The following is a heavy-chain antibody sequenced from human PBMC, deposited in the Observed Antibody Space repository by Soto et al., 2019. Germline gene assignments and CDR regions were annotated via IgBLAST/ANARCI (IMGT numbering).Heavy chain of an antibody. CDR1: GFTFSSYS. CDR2: ISSSSSYI. Sequence: GGSLRLSCAASGFTFSSYSMNWVRQAPGKGLEWVSSISSSSSYIYYADSVKGRFTISRDNAKNSLYLQMNSLRAEDTAVYYCARVGSGYVPGDYYYYYMDVWGKGTTVTVSS. D-gene: IGHD5-12*01. V-gene: IGHV3-21*01. CDR3: ARVGSGYVPGDYYYYYMDV. J-gene: IGHJ6*03.